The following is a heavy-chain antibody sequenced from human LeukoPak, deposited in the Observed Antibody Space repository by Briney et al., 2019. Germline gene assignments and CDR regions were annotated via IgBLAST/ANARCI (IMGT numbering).Heavy chain of an antibody. CDR2: VSDSGGTT. V-gene: IGHV3-23*01. CDR1: GFTFSNYW. D-gene: IGHD6-13*01. J-gene: IGHJ3*02. CDR3: AKSKAAVGGVFDI. Sequence: GGSLRLSCAASGFTFSNYWMTWVRQAPGKGQEWVSGVSDSGGTTYYADSVKGRFTISRDNSKNTLYLQMNCLRAEDTAVYYCAKSKAAVGGVFDIWGQGTMVTVSS.